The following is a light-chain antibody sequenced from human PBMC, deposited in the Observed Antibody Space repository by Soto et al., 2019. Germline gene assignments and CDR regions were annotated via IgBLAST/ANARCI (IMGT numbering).Light chain of an antibody. CDR3: QQYNNWLPIT. CDR2: GAS. CDR1: QSVSSN. V-gene: IGKV3-15*01. Sequence: EIVMTQSPATLSVSPGERATLSCRASQSVSSNLAWYQQKPGQAPRLLIYGASTRATGIPATFSGSGSGTEFPLTISSLHSEDFAVYYCQQYNNWLPITFGQGTRLEIK. J-gene: IGKJ5*01.